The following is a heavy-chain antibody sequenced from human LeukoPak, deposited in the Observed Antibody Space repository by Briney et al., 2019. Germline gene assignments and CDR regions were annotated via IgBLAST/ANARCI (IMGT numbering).Heavy chain of an antibody. J-gene: IGHJ6*03. D-gene: IGHD1-7*01. CDR3: ARGGVTGTYAAYYYYYLDV. V-gene: IGHV1-8*03. CDR1: GYTFSRYD. CDR2: MSPNSGHT. Sequence: ASVKVSCKTSGYTFSRYDINWVRQATGQRPEWMGWMSPNSGHTGYAPKFQGRVTFSRNTSVSTVYMELDILRSEDTAVYFCARGGVTGTYAAYYYYYLDVWGKGTTVTVSS.